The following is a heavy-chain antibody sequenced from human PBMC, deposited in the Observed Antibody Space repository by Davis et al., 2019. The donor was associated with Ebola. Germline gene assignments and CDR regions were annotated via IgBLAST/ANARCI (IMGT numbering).Heavy chain of an antibody. CDR2: IHTAGET. CDR3: ARARGGYCSSTSCYQGYYYGMDV. J-gene: IGHJ6*02. Sequence: PGGSLRLSCAPSGFPFSSYDMPWVRQPPGKGLKWVSAIHTAGETYYPGSVKGRFTISRENAKNSLYLQMNSLRAGDTAVYYCARARGGYCSSTSCYQGYYYGMDVWGQGTTVTVSS. D-gene: IGHD2-2*01. CDR1: GFPFSSYD. V-gene: IGHV3-13*01.